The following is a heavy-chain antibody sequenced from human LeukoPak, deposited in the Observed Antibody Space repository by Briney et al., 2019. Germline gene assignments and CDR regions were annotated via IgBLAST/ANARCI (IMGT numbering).Heavy chain of an antibody. CDR3: AKDLAYYDFWSGYPDRFDY. Sequence: GGSLRLSCAASGFTFSSYGMHWVRQAPGKGLEWVAVISYDGSNKYYADSVKGRFTISRDNSKNTLYLQMNSLRAEDTAVYYCAKDLAYYDFWSGYPDRFDYWGQGTLVTVSS. D-gene: IGHD3-3*01. J-gene: IGHJ4*02. V-gene: IGHV3-30*18. CDR1: GFTFSSYG. CDR2: ISYDGSNK.